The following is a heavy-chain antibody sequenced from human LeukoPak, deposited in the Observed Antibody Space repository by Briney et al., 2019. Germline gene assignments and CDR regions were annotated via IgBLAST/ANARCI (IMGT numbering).Heavy chain of an antibody. J-gene: IGHJ3*02. CDR3: ASGNWNDRAFDI. CDR1: RFTLSTYW. V-gene: IGHV3-7*01. D-gene: IGHD1-20*01. CDR2: IKPDGGEK. Sequence: GGSLRLSCAASRFTLSTYWMSWVRQAPGKGLEWVANIKPDGGEKYYVDSAKGRFTISRDNAKNSLYLQMSSLRAEDTAVYYCASGNWNDRAFDIWGQGTMVTVSS.